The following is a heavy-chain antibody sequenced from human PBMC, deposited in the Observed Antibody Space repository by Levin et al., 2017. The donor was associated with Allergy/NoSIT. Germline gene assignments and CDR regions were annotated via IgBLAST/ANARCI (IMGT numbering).Heavy chain of an antibody. CDR1: GYTFITHS. V-gene: IGHV1-3*01. J-gene: IGHJ4*02. D-gene: IGHD2-8*01. Sequence: PLASVKVSCTASGYTFITHSIHWVRQAPGQRLEWMGWINGGNGDTKHAQKFQGRVTITRDKSAGTAYMELSSLRSEDTAMYYCARRAEGYCTTISCPTPFDHWGQGTLLTVSS. CDR3: ARRAEGYCTTISCPTPFDH. CDR2: INGGNGDT.